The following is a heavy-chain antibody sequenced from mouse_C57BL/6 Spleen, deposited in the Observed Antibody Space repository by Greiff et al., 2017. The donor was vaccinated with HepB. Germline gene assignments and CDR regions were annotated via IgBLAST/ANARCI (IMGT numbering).Heavy chain of an antibody. Sequence: EVMLVESGGGLVKPGGSLKLSCAASGFTFSSYAMSWVRQTPEKRLEWVATISDGGSYTYYPDNVKGRFTISRDNAKNNLYLQMSHLKSEDTAMYYCARGNYSKPYAMDYWGQGTSVTVSS. D-gene: IGHD2-5*01. CDR2: ISDGGSYT. CDR1: GFTFSSYA. V-gene: IGHV5-4*03. J-gene: IGHJ4*01. CDR3: ARGNYSKPYAMDY.